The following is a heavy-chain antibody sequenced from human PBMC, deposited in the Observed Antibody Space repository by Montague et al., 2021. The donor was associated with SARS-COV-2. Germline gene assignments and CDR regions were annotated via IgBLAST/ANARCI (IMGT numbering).Heavy chain of an antibody. CDR2: IKQDGSEK. D-gene: IGHD3-10*01. CDR3: ARDHRQVWFGAPVMERYFDY. V-gene: IGHV3-7*01. CDR1: GFPFSSYW. Sequence: YLRLSCAASGFPFSSYWMSWVRQAPGKGLEWVANIKQDGSEKYYVDSVKGRFTISRDNAKNSLYLQMNSLRAEDTAVYYCARDHRQVWFGAPVMERYFDYWGQGTLVTVTS. J-gene: IGHJ4*02.